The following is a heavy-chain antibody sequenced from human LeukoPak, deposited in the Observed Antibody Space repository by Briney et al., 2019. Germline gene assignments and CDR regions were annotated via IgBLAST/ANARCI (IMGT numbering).Heavy chain of an antibody. CDR1: GYTFTAYY. D-gene: IGHD6-13*01. Sequence: ASVTVSCTSSGYTFTAYYIHWVRQAPGQGLEWMGWINPNSGDTNHAQKFPGRVTITRDTSISTDYMELSRLTSDDTAVYYCARGYASSWYSHYYYYAMDVWGQGTTVTVPS. CDR2: INPNSGDT. V-gene: IGHV1-2*02. J-gene: IGHJ6*02. CDR3: ARGYASSWYSHYYYYAMDV.